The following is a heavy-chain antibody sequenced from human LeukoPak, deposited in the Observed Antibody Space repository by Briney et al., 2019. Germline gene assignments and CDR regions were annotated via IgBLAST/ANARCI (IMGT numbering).Heavy chain of an antibody. V-gene: IGHV4-39*07. CDR1: GGSITTSDNY. CDR3: ARGGVAAPGY. Sequence: SETLSLTCIVSGGSITTSDNYWGWIRQPPGKGLEWIGAVHNSGSTYYNPSLKSRVTMSIDRSTNRFSLKLSSVTAADTAVYYCARGGVAAPGYWGQGTLVTVSS. CDR2: VHNSGST. D-gene: IGHD2-15*01. J-gene: IGHJ4*02.